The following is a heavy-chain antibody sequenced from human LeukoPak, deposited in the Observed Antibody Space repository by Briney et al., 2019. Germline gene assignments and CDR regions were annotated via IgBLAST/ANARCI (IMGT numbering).Heavy chain of an antibody. D-gene: IGHD2-2*01. CDR2: TYYRATWYN. J-gene: IGHJ5*02. CDR1: GDSVSINSVT. Sequence: SQTLSLTCAISGDSVSINSVTWNWVRQSPWRGLEWLGRTYYRATWYNDYAVSVRGRITVNPDTSKNQFSLHLNSVTPEDTAVYYCARRLTQYDCFDPWGQGILVTVSS. V-gene: IGHV6-1*01. CDR3: ARRLTQYDCFDP.